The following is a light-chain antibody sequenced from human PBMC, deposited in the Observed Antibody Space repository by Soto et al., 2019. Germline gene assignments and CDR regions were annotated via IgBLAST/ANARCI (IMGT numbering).Light chain of an antibody. CDR1: ETISSHY. Sequence: EIVLMQSPGTLSLSPGERATLSCRASETISSHYIAWYQQKPGQAPRLLIFGASTRATGIPDRFSGGWSGTDFTLTISRLEPEDFAVYYCQNFGDSPFTFGPGTKVDIK. J-gene: IGKJ3*01. CDR3: QNFGDSPFT. CDR2: GAS. V-gene: IGKV3-20*01.